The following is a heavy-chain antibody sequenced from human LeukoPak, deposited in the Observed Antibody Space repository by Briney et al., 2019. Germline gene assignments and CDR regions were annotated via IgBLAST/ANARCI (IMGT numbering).Heavy chain of an antibody. CDR2: INHNGNVN. CDR1: GFTFSSYS. CDR3: ARGGGLDV. D-gene: IGHD3-16*01. Sequence: GRSLRLSCSASGFTFSSYSMHWVRQAPGKGLEWVASINHNGNVNYYVDSVKGRFTISRDNAKNSLYLQMSNLRAEDTAVYFCARGGGLDVWGQGATVTVSS. J-gene: IGHJ6*02. V-gene: IGHV3-7*03.